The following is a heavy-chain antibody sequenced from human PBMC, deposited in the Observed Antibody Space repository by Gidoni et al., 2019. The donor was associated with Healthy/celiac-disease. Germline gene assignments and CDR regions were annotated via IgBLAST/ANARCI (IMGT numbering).Heavy chain of an antibody. CDR1: GGSFSGYY. CDR3: ARGADSYGYPNFDY. CDR2: INHSGST. D-gene: IGHD5-18*01. J-gene: IGHJ4*02. Sequence: QVQLQQWGAGLLKPSETLSLTCAVYGGSFSGYYWSWLRQPPGKGLEWIGEINHSGSTNYNPSLKRRVTISVDTSKNQFPLKLSSVTAADTAVYYCARGADSYGYPNFDYWGQGTLVTVSA. V-gene: IGHV4-34*01.